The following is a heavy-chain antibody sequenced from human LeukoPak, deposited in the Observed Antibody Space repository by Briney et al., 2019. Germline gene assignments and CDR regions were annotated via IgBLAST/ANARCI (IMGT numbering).Heavy chain of an antibody. CDR1: GFTLSSYG. CDR3: AKVCYYDSSGYYYGGHYYYMDV. J-gene: IGHJ6*03. D-gene: IGHD3-22*01. CDR2: ISGSGGST. Sequence: GGSLRLSCAASGFTLSSYGMSWVRQAPGKGLEWVSAISGSGGSTYYADSVKGRFTISRDNSKNTLYLQMNSLRAEDTAVYYCAKVCYYDSSGYYYGGHYYYMDVWGKGTTATISS. V-gene: IGHV3-23*01.